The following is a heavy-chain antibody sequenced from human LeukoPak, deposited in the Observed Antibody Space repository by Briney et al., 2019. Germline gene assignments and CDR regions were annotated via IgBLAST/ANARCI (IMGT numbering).Heavy chain of an antibody. CDR1: GFTFSSYG. D-gene: IGHD6-19*01. CDR2: ISYDGSNK. Sequence: GRSLRLSCAASGFTFSSYGMHWVRQAPGKGLEGGAVISYDGSNKYYADSVKGRFTTSRDNSKNTLYLQMNSLRAEDTAVYYCAKDLPNYKIAVAGPFDYWGQGTLVTVSS. V-gene: IGHV3-30*18. CDR3: AKDLPNYKIAVAGPFDY. J-gene: IGHJ4*02.